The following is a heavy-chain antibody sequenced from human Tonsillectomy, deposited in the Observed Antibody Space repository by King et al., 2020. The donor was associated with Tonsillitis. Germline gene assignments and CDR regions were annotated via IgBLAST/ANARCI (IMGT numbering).Heavy chain of an antibody. J-gene: IGHJ4*02. Sequence: VQLVESGGGLVQPGGSLRLSCAASGITFSNYAMSWVRQAPGKGLEWVSAISGSGGSTYYADSVKGRFTISRDNSKNTLFLQMNSLRAEDTAVYSCAKGRTFTGYSSGFDYWGQGTLVTVSS. D-gene: IGHD6-19*01. CDR3: AKGRTFTGYSSGFDY. CDR2: ISGSGGST. V-gene: IGHV3-23*04. CDR1: GITFSNYA.